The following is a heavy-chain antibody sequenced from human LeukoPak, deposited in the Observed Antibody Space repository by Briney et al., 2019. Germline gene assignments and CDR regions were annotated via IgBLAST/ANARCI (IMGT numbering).Heavy chain of an antibody. V-gene: IGHV3-30*03. D-gene: IGHD5-12*01. Sequence: GGSLTLSCAASGVTFSSYGMHWVRQAPGKGLEWLALLSSDGNDKLYGHAVQGRFNISRDDSKSTLYLQMNSLRAEDPAVYYCTTKVIRGNSGDDYDDWGQGTLVTVSS. CDR3: TTKVIRGNSGDDYDD. J-gene: IGHJ4*02. CDR1: GVTFSSYG. CDR2: LSSDGNDK.